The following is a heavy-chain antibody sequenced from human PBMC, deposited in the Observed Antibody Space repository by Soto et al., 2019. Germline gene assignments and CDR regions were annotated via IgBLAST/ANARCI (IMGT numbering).Heavy chain of an antibody. CDR2: ISGDGGST. V-gene: IGHV3-43*02. CDR1: GFTFDDYA. D-gene: IGHD3-9*01. J-gene: IGHJ4*02. CDR3: AKGGGYYDILTGYYFDY. Sequence: GGSLRLSCAASGFTFDDYAMHWVRQAPGKGLEWVSLISGDGGSTYYADSVKGRFTISRDNSKNSLYLQMNSLRTEDIALYYCAKGGGYYDILTGYYFDYWGQGTLVTVSS.